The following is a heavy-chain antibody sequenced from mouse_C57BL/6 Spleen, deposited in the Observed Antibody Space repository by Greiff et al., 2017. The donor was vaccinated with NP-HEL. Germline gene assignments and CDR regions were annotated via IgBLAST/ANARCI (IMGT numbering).Heavy chain of an antibody. CDR3: ARQGSSGYDY. J-gene: IGHJ2*01. Sequence: QVQLQQSGPELVKPGASVKISCKASGYAFSSSWMNWVKQRPGKGLEWIGRIYPGDGDTNYNGKFKGKATLTADKSSSTAYMQLSSLTSEDSAVYFCARQGSSGYDYWGQGTTLTVSS. CDR2: IYPGDGDT. CDR1: GYAFSSSW. V-gene: IGHV1-82*01. D-gene: IGHD3-2*02.